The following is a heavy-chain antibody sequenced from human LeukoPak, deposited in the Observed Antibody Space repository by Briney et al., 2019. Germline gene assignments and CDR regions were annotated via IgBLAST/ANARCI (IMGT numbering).Heavy chain of an antibody. J-gene: IGHJ4*02. CDR3: ASGVATIPSPFDY. CDR1: GGTFSSHA. V-gene: IGHV1-69*01. Sequence: SVKVPCKASGGTFSSHAISWVRQAPGQGLEWMGGIIPIFGTANYAQKFQGRVTITADESTSTAYMELSSLRSEDTAVYYCASGVATIPSPFDYWGQGTLVTVSS. CDR2: IIPIFGTA. D-gene: IGHD5-12*01.